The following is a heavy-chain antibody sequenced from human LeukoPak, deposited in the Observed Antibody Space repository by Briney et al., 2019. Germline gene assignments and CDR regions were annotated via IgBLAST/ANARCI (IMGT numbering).Heavy chain of an antibody. Sequence: PGESLRLSCAAPGYPFSCYWMSWVRQAPGKGLERVANKKQDGSEKYYVDSVKGRFTISSDKDKKSLFLQMTSLRAEDTAVYYCARVGGRYSPLGYWGQGTLVTVSS. V-gene: IGHV3-7*01. CDR1: GYPFSCYW. CDR3: ARVGGRYSPLGY. J-gene: IGHJ4*02. CDR2: KKQDGSEK. D-gene: IGHD3-16*02.